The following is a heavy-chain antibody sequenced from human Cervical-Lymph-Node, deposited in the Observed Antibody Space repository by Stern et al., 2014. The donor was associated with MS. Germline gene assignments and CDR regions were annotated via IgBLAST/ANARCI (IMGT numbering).Heavy chain of an antibody. V-gene: IGHV3-48*02. Sequence: VQLEESGGGLVQPGGSLRLSCAASGFTFRSYSMNWVRQAPGNGLERISYISSSRSTLYYPDSLQGRFTTSRDNAKNSLYLQMNSLRDEDTAIYYCARANYDFWNGKSSFQRYYYGMDVWGQGTTVTVSS. CDR1: GFTFRSYS. J-gene: IGHJ6*02. CDR3: ARANYDFWNGKSSFQRYYYGMDV. D-gene: IGHD3-3*01. CDR2: ISSSRSTL.